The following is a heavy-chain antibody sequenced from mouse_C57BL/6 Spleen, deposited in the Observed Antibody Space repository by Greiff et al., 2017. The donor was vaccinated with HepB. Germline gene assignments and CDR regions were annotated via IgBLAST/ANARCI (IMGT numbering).Heavy chain of an antibody. D-gene: IGHD1-1*01. CDR2: IYPGSGNT. CDR1: GYSFTSYY. J-gene: IGHJ3*01. CDR3: ARSSTTVEVRRPAWFAY. V-gene: IGHV1-66*01. Sequence: QVQLQQSGPELVKPGASVKISCKASGYSFTSYYIHWVKQRPGQGLEWIGWIYPGSGNTKYNQKFKGKATLTADTSSSTAYMQLSSLTSEDSAVYYCARSSTTVEVRRPAWFAYWGQGTLVTVSA.